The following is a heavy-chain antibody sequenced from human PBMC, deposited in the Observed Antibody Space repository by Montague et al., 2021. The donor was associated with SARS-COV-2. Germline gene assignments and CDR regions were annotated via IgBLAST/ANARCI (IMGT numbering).Heavy chain of an antibody. Sequence: SETLSLTCTVSGGSISSYYWSWIRQPPGKGLEWIGYIYYSGSTNYNPSLKSRVTISVDTSKNQFSLKLSSVTAADTAVYYCASVFPRGLQFDPYFDYWGPGTLVTVSS. CDR1: GGSISSYY. CDR2: IYYSGST. V-gene: IGHV4-59*01. J-gene: IGHJ4*02. D-gene: IGHD5-24*01. CDR3: ASVFPRGLQFDPYFDY.